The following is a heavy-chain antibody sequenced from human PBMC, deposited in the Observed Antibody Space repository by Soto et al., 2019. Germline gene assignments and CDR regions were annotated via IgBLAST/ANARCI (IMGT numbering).Heavy chain of an antibody. CDR2: ISYDGSNE. CDR3: ARDMVRGMDV. D-gene: IGHD3-10*01. Sequence: GGSLRLSCEASGFTFSNYGTHWVRQAPGEGLEWVAHISYDGSNEHYTDSVKGRFTISRDNSKNTLYLQMNSLRAEDTAVYYCARDMVRGMDVWGQGTTVTVSS. CDR1: GFTFSNYG. V-gene: IGHV3-30*03. J-gene: IGHJ6*02.